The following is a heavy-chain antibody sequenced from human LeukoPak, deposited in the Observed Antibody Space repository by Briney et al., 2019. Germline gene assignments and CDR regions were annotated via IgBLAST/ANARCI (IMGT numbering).Heavy chain of an antibody. J-gene: IGHJ6*02. V-gene: IGHV3-48*01. D-gene: IGHD1-7*01. CDR1: GFTFSSYS. CDR2: ISSSSSTI. CDR3: ARDRLELGRYYYYGMDV. Sequence: GGSLRLSCAASGFTFSSYSMNWVRQAPGKGLEWASYISSSSSTIYYADSVKGRFTISRDNAKNSLYLQMNSLRAEDTAVYYCARDRLELGRYYYYGMDVWGQGTTVTVSS.